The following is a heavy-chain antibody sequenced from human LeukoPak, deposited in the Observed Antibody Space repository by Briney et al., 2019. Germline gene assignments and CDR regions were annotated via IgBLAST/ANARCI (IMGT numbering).Heavy chain of an antibody. V-gene: IGHV5-51*01. Sequence: GESLKISCKGSGYSFTSYWIACVRQMPGKGLVWMGIIYPHDSNTRYSPSFQGQVTISADKSISTAYLQWSSLKASDTAMYYCARSRGTYSSWLDYWGQGTLVTVSS. CDR3: ARSRGTYSSWLDY. J-gene: IGHJ4*02. CDR2: IYPHDSNT. D-gene: IGHD6-13*01. CDR1: GYSFTSYW.